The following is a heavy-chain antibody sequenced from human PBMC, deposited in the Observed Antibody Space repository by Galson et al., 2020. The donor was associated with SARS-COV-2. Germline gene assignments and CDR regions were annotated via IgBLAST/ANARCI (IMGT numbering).Heavy chain of an antibody. CDR2: ISAYNGNT. V-gene: IGHV1-18*01. D-gene: IGHD3-22*01. CDR3: AREGSDSSGYYYGFHVANYFDY. J-gene: IGHJ4*02. CDR1: GYTFTSYG. Sequence: ASVKVSCKASGYTFTSYGISWVRQAPGQGLEWMGWISAYNGNTNYAQKLQGRVTMTTDTSTSTAYMELRSLRSDDTAVYYCAREGSDSSGYYYGFHVANYFDYWGQGTLVTVSS.